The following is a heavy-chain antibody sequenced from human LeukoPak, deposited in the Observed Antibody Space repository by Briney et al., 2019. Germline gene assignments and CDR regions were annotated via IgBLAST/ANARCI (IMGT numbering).Heavy chain of an antibody. CDR1: GLTFSSYA. CDR2: ISYDGSNK. J-gene: IGHJ6*02. Sequence: GGSLRLSCAASGLTFSSYAMHWVRQAPGKGLEWVAVISYDGSNKYYADSVKGRFTISRDNSKNTLYLQMNSLRAEDTAVYYCARVRIAVAGQHYYYYGMDVWGQGTTVTVSS. D-gene: IGHD6-19*01. CDR3: ARVRIAVAGQHYYYYGMDV. V-gene: IGHV3-30-3*01.